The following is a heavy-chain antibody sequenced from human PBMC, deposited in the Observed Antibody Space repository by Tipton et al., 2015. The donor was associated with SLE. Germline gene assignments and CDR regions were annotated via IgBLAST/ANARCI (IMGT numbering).Heavy chain of an antibody. Sequence: TLSLTCAVSGGSINSGDYYWVWIRQPPGKGLEWIGSFYDGGSTYYNPSLKSRVAISADTSKNQFSLKLSSVTAADTAVYYCARQSGGDYYDSSGYSFPFDYWGQGTLVTVSS. V-gene: IGHV4-39*01. J-gene: IGHJ4*02. D-gene: IGHD3-22*01. CDR3: ARQSGGDYYDSSGYSFPFDY. CDR1: GGSINSGDYY. CDR2: FYDGGST.